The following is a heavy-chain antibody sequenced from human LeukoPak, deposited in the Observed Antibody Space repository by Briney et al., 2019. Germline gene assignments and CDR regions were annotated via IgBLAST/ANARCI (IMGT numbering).Heavy chain of an antibody. CDR2: ISYDGSNK. CDR3: AKDRQLGYCSGGTCYRHLDY. CDR1: GFTFSNYG. V-gene: IGHV3-30*18. D-gene: IGHD2-15*01. Sequence: PGGSLRLSCAASGFTFSNYGMHWVRQAPGKGLEWVAVISYDGSNKYYADSVKGRFTISRDNSKNTLYVQMNSLRAEDTAVYYCAKDRQLGYCSGGTCYRHLDYWGQGTLVTVSS. J-gene: IGHJ4*02.